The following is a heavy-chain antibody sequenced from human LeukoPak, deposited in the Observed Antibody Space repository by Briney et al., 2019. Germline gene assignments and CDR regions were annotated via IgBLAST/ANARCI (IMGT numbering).Heavy chain of an antibody. J-gene: IGHJ4*02. CDR2: IVVGSGNT. CDR1: GFTFTSSA. CDR3: ARAPSLIAAAGTGGFDY. Sequence: SVKVSCKASGFTFTSSAMQWVRQARGQRLEWIGWIVVGSGNTNYAQKFQERVTITRDMSTSTAYMELSSLRSEDTAVYYCARAPSLIAAAGTGGFDYWGQGTLVTVSS. V-gene: IGHV1-58*02. D-gene: IGHD6-13*01.